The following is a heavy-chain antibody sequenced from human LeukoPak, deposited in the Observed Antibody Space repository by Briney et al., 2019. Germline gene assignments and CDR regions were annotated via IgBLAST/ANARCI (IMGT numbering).Heavy chain of an antibody. V-gene: IGHV1-18*01. D-gene: IGHD2-21*02. Sequence: ASVKVSCKASGYTFTSYGISWVRQAPGQGLEWMGWISAYNGNTNYAQKLQGRVSMTTDTSTSTAYMELRSLRSADTAVYYFARSRGIVVVTAMDDAFDIWGQGTMVTVSS. J-gene: IGHJ3*02. CDR2: ISAYNGNT. CDR3: ARSRGIVVVTAMDDAFDI. CDR1: GYTFTSYG.